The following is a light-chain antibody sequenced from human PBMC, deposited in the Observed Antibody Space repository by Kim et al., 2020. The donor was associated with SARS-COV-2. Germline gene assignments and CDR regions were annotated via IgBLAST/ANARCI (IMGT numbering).Light chain of an antibody. CDR3: QQRSSWPRIT. J-gene: IGKJ5*01. CDR2: EAS. CDR1: QSIQNY. V-gene: IGKV3-11*01. Sequence: EIVLTQSPATLSLSPGEGATLSCRASQSIQNYLAWYQQKPGQAPRLLIYEASNRATGILARFSGSGSGTDFTLTISSLEPEDFAVYYCQQRSSWPRITFGQGTRLEIK.